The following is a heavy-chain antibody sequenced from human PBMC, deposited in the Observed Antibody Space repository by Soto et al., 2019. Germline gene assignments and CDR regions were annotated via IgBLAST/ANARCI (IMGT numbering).Heavy chain of an antibody. CDR1: GYSIASGYY. CDR3: ARTSDYHGMDV. J-gene: IGHJ6*02. Sequence: SETLSLTCAVSGYSIASGYYWAWIRQSPGKGLEWIGSIYHAGSVYYNPSLNSRVAVSLDTSKNHFSLKLTSVTAADTAVYYCARTSDYHGMDVWGQGTTVTVSS. V-gene: IGHV4-38-2*01. CDR2: IYHAGSV.